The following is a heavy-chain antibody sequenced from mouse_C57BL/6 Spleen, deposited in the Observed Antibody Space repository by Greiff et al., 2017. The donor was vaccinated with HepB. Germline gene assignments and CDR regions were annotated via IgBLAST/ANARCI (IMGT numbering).Heavy chain of an antibody. Sequence: QVLLQQSGAELVRPGASVTLSCKASGYTFTDYEMHWVKQTPVHGLEWIGAIDPETGGTAYNQKFKGKAILTADNSSSTAYMELRSLTSEDSAVYYCTRGDYYTPYAMDYWGQGTSVTVSS. CDR1: GYTFTDYE. V-gene: IGHV1-15*01. CDR2: IDPETGGT. CDR3: TRGDYYTPYAMDY. J-gene: IGHJ4*01. D-gene: IGHD1-1*01.